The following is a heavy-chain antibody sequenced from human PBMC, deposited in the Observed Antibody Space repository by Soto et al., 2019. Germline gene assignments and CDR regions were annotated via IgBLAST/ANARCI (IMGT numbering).Heavy chain of an antibody. V-gene: IGHV1-2*02. CDR2: INPNSGGT. Sequence: ASVKVSCKASGYTFTGYYMHWVRQAPGQGLEWVGWINPNSGGTNYAQKFQGRVTMTRDTSISTAYMELSRLRSDDTAVYYCARAGYCSSTSCYGWFDPWGQGTLVTVSS. CDR3: ARAGYCSSTSCYGWFDP. J-gene: IGHJ5*02. D-gene: IGHD2-2*01. CDR1: GYTFTGYY.